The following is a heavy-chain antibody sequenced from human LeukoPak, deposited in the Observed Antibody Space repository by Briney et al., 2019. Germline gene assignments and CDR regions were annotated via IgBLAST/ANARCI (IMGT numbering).Heavy chain of an antibody. D-gene: IGHD6-6*01. CDR3: ARDRWEYSSSSHFDY. Sequence: PSETLSLTCTVSGGSISSSSYYWGWIRQPPGKGLEWIGSIYTSGSTNYSPSLKSRVTMSVDTSKNQFSLKLSSVTAADTAVYYCARDRWEYSSSSHFDYWGQGTLVTVSS. J-gene: IGHJ4*02. CDR2: IYTSGST. V-gene: IGHV4-39*07. CDR1: GGSISSSSYY.